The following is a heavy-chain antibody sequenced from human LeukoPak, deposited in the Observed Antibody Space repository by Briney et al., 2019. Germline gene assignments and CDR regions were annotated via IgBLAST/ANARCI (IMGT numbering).Heavy chain of an antibody. D-gene: IGHD3-3*01. CDR1: GGSISSSSYY. J-gene: IGHJ6*03. CDR3: ARGGNYDFWSGYSYYYMDV. Sequence: SETLSLTCTVSGGSISSSSYYWGCIRQPPGKGLEWIGRIYYSGSTYYNPSLKSRVTISVDTSKNQFSLKLSSVTAADTAVYYCARGGNYDFWSGYSYYYMDVWGKGTTVTVSS. CDR2: IYYSGST. V-gene: IGHV4-39*07.